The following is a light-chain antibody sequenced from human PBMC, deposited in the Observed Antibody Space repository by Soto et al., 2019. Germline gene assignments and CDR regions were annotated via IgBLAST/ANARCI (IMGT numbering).Light chain of an antibody. CDR1: QSIKSNS. J-gene: IGKJ1*01. CDR3: QQYGGSPRT. CDR2: GAS. Sequence: EIVLTQSPGTVSLSPGERATLSCRASQSIKSNSLAWYQQRPGQAPRLLIYGASSRATGIPDRFSGSGSGRDFTLTISRLEPEDFAVYYCQQYGGSPRTFDQGTKVEIK. V-gene: IGKV3-20*01.